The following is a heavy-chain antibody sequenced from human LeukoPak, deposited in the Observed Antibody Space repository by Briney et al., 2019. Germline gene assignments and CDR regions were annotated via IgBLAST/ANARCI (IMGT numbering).Heavy chain of an antibody. CDR2: IYYSGST. Sequence: PSETLSLTCTVSGGSISSYYWSWIRQPPGKGLEWIGYIYYSGSTNYNPSLKSRVTISVDTSKNRLSLKLSSVTAADTAVYYCARSRGYSYDLDYWGQGTLVTVSS. J-gene: IGHJ4*02. CDR3: ARSRGYSYDLDY. D-gene: IGHD5-18*01. CDR1: GGSISSYY. V-gene: IGHV4-59*01.